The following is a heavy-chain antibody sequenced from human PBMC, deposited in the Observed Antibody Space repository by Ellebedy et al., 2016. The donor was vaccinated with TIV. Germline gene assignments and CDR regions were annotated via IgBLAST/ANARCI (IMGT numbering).Heavy chain of an antibody. CDR2: VYYSATS. D-gene: IGHD1-1*01. CDR1: GGSISNTDYF. CDR3: GRGRLSHDVHFER. V-gene: IGHV4-39*07. J-gene: IGHJ4*02. Sequence: MPSETLSLTCTVSGGSISNTDYFWAWIRQPPGKGLEYIGSVYYSATSFYNPSLKSRVTISIDTSKNQFSLKLSSVTAADTAVYYCGRGRLSHDVHFERWGQGIKVTVS.